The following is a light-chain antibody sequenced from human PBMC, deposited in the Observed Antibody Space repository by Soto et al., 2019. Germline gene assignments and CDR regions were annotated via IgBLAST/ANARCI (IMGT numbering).Light chain of an antibody. CDR2: DAS. CDR3: QQYASAPLT. V-gene: IGKV3-20*01. CDR1: LTVTNNY. J-gene: IGKJ1*01. Sequence: EIVLTHSPDTLSLSPGERATLSCRASLTVTNNYLAWYQQKAGQAPRLVIYDASTRATGIPDRFSASGSGTDFTLTISRLEPEEFAVYFCQQYASAPLTFGQGTKVEVK.